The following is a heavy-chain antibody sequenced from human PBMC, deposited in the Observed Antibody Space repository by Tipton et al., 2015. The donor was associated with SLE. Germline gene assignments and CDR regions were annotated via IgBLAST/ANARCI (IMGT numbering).Heavy chain of an antibody. CDR3: ARGDSNYFDY. D-gene: IGHD4-11*01. CDR2: IYHSGST. J-gene: IGHJ4*02. CDR1: GGSFSGYY. V-gene: IGHV4-34*01. Sequence: TLSLTCAVYGGSFSGYYWSWVRQPPGKGLEWIGEIYHSGSTKYNPSLKSRVTISVDTSKNQFSLKLSSVTAADTAVYYCARGDSNYFDYWGQGTLVTVSS.